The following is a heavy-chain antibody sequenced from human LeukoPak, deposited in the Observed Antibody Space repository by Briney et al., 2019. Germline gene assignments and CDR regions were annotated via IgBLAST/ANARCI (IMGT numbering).Heavy chain of an antibody. V-gene: IGHV1-8*01. CDR1: GYTFTSYD. D-gene: IGHD5-18*01. Sequence: GASVKVSCKASGYTFTSYDINWVRQATGQGLEWMGWLNPHSGNTGYAQKFQGRVTMTRNTSISTAYMELSSLRSEDTAVYYCARDVELWTFDPWGQGTLVTVSS. J-gene: IGHJ5*02. CDR2: LNPHSGNT. CDR3: ARDVELWTFDP.